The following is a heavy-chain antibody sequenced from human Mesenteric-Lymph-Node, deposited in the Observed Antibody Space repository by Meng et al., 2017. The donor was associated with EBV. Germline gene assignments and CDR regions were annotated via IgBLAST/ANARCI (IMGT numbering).Heavy chain of an antibody. CDR3: ARRNYDILTGQYRWGWFDP. CDR2: IYHSGST. V-gene: IGHV4-59*07. Sequence: QVQLHGSGPGLVKPSAPLSLTCNVSGGSINSFYWSWIRQPPGKGLEWIGYIYHSGSTNYNPSLKSRVTISADKSISTAYLQWSSLKASDTAMYYCARRNYDILTGQYRWGWFDPWGQGTLVTVSS. J-gene: IGHJ5*02. CDR1: GGSINSFY. D-gene: IGHD3-9*01.